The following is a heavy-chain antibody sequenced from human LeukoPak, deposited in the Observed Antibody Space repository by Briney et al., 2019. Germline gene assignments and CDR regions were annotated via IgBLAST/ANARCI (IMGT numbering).Heavy chain of an antibody. Sequence: GASVKVSCKASGGTFSSYAISWVRQAPGQGLEWMGGIIPIFGTANYAQKFQGRVTITADKSTSTAYVELRSLRSDDTAVYYCARDRANSGYDYVDLEDYYYYYMDVWGKGTTVTVSS. J-gene: IGHJ6*03. CDR2: IIPIFGTA. V-gene: IGHV1-69*06. CDR1: GGTFSSYA. CDR3: ARDRANSGYDYVDLEDYYYYYMDV. D-gene: IGHD5-12*01.